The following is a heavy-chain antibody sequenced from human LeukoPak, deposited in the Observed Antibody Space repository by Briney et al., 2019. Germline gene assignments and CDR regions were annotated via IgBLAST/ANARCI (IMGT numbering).Heavy chain of an antibody. CDR3: AKASRSYGSGSYISPFDY. V-gene: IGHV3-30*02. J-gene: IGHJ4*02. Sequence: GGSLRLSCAASGFTFSSYGTHWVRQAPGKGLEWVAFIRYDGSNKYYADSVKGRFTISRDNSKNTLYLQMNSLRPEDTAVYYCAKASRSYGSGSYISPFDYWGQGTLVTVSS. D-gene: IGHD3-10*01. CDR2: IRYDGSNK. CDR1: GFTFSSYG.